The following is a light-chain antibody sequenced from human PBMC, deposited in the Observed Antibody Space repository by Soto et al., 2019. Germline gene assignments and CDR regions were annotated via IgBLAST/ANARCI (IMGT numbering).Light chain of an antibody. V-gene: IGLV2-14*01. CDR1: SSDVGGYNY. Sequence: QSALTQPASVSGSPGQSITISCTGTSSDVGGYNYVSWYQQHPGKAPKLMIYEVSNRPLGVSNRFSGSKSGNTASLTISGLQAEDEADYYCTSYTSSSTLEVFGTGTKGTVL. J-gene: IGLJ1*01. CDR3: TSYTSSSTLEV. CDR2: EVS.